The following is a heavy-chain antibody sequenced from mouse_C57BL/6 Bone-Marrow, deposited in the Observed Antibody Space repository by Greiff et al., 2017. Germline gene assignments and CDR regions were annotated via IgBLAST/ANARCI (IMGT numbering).Heavy chain of an antibody. CDR1: GFSLTSYA. CDR3: ARRHSSDDYEEGGYAMDY. J-gene: IGHJ4*01. D-gene: IGHD2-4*01. Sequence: VKLVESGPGLVAPSQSLSITCTVSGFSLTSYAISWVRQPPGKGLEWLGVIWTGGGTNYNSALKSRLSISKDNSKSQVFLKMNSLQTDDTARYYCARRHSSDDYEEGGYAMDYWGQGTSVTVSS. CDR2: IWTGGGT. V-gene: IGHV2-9-1*01.